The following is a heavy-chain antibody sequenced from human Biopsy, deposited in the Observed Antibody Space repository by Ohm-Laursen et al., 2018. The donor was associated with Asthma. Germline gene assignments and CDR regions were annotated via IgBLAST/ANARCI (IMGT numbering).Heavy chain of an antibody. V-gene: IGHV4-39*01. J-gene: IGHJ4*02. CDR2: IYYSGNT. CDR3: ANTIGGVAADY. D-gene: IGHD3-16*01. CDR1: GGPISSSSYY. Sequence: GTLSLTCTVSGGPISSSSYYWGWIRQTPGKGLEWIGSIYYSGNTYYNPSLKSRVTISVDTSKNQFSLKLSSVTATDTAVYYCANTIGGVAADYWGQGTLVTVSS.